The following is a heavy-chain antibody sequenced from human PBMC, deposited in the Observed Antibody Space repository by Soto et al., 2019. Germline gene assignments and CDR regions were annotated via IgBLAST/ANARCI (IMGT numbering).Heavy chain of an antibody. CDR2: IYYSGST. J-gene: IGHJ6*03. D-gene: IGHD2-2*01. V-gene: IGHV4-59*01. Sequence: SETLSLTCTVSGGSISSYYWSWVRQPPGKGLEWIGYIYYSGSTNYNPSLKSRVTISVDTSKNQFSLKLSSVTAADTAVYYCARALRTRSSNPYYYYYYMDVWGKGTTVTVSS. CDR3: ARALRTRSSNPYYYYYYMDV. CDR1: GGSISSYY.